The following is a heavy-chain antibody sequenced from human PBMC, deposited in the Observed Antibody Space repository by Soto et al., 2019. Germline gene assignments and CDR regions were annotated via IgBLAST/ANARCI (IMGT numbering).Heavy chain of an antibody. J-gene: IGHJ6*02. Sequence: ETLSLTCAVSGDSISSYSWNWIRQAPGQGLEWLASLSSGSFYIFHADSIRGRFTISRDDAKNLLFLQMNSLTIEDTATYYCAREANTIYAPHGLDVWGQGTAVTVSS. D-gene: IGHD3-3*01. CDR3: AREANTIYAPHGLDV. V-gene: IGHV3-21*01. CDR1: GDSISSYS. CDR2: LSSGSFYI.